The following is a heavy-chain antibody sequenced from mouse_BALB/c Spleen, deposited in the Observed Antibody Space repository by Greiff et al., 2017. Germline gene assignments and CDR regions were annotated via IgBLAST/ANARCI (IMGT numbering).Heavy chain of an antibody. D-gene: IGHD4-1*01. CDR1: GYSITSDYA. J-gene: IGHJ3*01. CDR3: ARRGDWDFLFAY. CDR2: ISYSGST. V-gene: IGHV3-2*02. Sequence: VQLKESGPGLVKPSQSLSLTCTVTGYSITSDYAWNWIRQFPGNKLEWMGYISYSGSTSYNPSLKSRISITRDTSKNQFFLQLNSVTTEDTATYYCARRGDWDFLFAYWGQGTLVTVSA.